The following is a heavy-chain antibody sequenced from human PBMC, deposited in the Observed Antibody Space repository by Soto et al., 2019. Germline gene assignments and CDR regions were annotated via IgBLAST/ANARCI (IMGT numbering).Heavy chain of an antibody. CDR1: GFTFADYA. D-gene: IGHD2-15*01. Sequence: PGGSLRLSCTASGFTFADYAVTWFRQAPGKGLEWIGFIRSKAYDGTTEYAASVKGRFTISRDDSKSIAYLQMNSLKTEDTAVYYCTRSGRVVFEYWGQGTLVTVSS. V-gene: IGHV3-49*03. CDR3: TRSGRVVFEY. CDR2: IRSKAYDGTT. J-gene: IGHJ4*02.